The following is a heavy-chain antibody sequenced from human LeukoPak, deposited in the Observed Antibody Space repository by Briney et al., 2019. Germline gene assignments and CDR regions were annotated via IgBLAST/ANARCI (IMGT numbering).Heavy chain of an antibody. Sequence: SETLSLTCAVYGGSFSGYYWSWIRQPPGKGLEWIGEINHSGSTNYNPSLKSRVTISVDTSKNQFSLKLSSVTAADTAVYYCARGRYGSGSKFDYWGQGTLVTVSS. J-gene: IGHJ4*02. V-gene: IGHV4-34*01. D-gene: IGHD3-10*01. CDR2: INHSGST. CDR3: ARGRYGSGSKFDY. CDR1: GGSFSGYY.